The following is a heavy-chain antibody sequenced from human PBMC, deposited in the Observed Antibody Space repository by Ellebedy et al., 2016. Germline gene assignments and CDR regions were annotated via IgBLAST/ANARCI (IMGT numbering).Heavy chain of an antibody. CDR3: ARDLRDYGGNPRFDP. J-gene: IGHJ5*02. CDR2: VSSSASTV. D-gene: IGHD4-23*01. Sequence: GGSLRLSCAASGFTFSDYYMSWIRQAPGKGLVWISDVSSSASTVYYADSVKGRFTISRDNAKNSLYLQMNNLRAEDTALYYCARDLRDYGGNPRFDPWGQGTLVTVSS. V-gene: IGHV3-11*01. CDR1: GFTFSDYY.